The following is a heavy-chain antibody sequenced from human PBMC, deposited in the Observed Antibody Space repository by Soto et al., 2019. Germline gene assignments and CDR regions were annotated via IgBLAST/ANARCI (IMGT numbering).Heavy chain of an antibody. CDR2: INSDGSIT. CDR1: GFTLSSYW. D-gene: IGHD3-10*01. CDR3: ARFSSAVI. V-gene: IGHV3-74*01. Sequence: GGSLRLSCVASGFTLSSYWMHWVRQVSGKGLVWVSRINSDGSITSYADSVKGRFTISRDNAQNTLYLQMSSLRAEDTAVYYCARFSSAVIWGQGALVTVSS. J-gene: IGHJ4*02.